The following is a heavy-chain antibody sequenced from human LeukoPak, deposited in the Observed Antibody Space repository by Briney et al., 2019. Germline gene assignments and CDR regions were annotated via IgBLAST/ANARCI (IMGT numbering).Heavy chain of an antibody. Sequence: GGSLRLSCVASGFTFSSYAMSWVRQAPGKGLEWVSGISGSGSSAYYADSVKGRFTISRDNSENMLYLQMNSLRVDGTAVYYCAKSMDQWLFYFDYWGQGTLVPVSS. CDR1: GFTFSSYA. J-gene: IGHJ4*02. CDR2: ISGSGSSA. V-gene: IGHV3-23*01. CDR3: AKSMDQWLFYFDY. D-gene: IGHD5-12*01.